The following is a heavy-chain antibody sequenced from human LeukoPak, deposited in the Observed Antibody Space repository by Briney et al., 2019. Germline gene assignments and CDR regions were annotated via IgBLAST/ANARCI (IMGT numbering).Heavy chain of an antibody. V-gene: IGHV1-18*01. CDR1: GYTFTSYG. CDR3: ARVLAARDAFDI. D-gene: IGHD6-6*01. CDR2: ISAYNGNT. Sequence: GASVKVSCKASGYTFTSYGISWVRQAPGQGLEWMGWISAYNGNTNYAQKLQGRVTMTTDTSTSTACMELRSLRSEDTAVYYCARVLAARDAFDIWGQGTMVTVSS. J-gene: IGHJ3*02.